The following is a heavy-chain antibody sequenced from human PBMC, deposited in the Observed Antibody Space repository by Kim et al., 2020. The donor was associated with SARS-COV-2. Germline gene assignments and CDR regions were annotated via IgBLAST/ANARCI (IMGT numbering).Heavy chain of an antibody. CDR3: ARESFYGSGSQYYYYGMDV. D-gene: IGHD3-10*01. J-gene: IGHJ6*02. Sequence: GRFTISRDNSKNTLYLQMNSLRAEDTAVYYCARESFYGSGSQYYYYGMDVWGQGTTVTVSS. V-gene: IGHV3-30*07.